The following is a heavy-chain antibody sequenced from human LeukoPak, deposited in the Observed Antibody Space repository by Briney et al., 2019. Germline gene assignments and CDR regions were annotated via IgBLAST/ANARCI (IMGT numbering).Heavy chain of an antibody. CDR1: GYTFTGYY. V-gene: IGHV1-46*01. CDR2: INPSGGST. CDR3: ARVGLYSSSSAYYFDY. Sequence: ASVKVSCKASGYTFTGYYMHWVRQAPGQGLEWMGIINPSGGSTSYAQKFQGRVTMTRDMSTSTVYMELSSLRSEDTAVYYCARVGLYSSSSAYYFDYWGQGTLVTVSS. D-gene: IGHD6-6*01. J-gene: IGHJ4*02.